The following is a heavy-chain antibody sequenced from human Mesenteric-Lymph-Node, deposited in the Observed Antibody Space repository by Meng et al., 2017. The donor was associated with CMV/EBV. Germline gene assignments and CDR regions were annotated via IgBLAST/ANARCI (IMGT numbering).Heavy chain of an antibody. D-gene: IGHD4/OR15-4a*01. CDR2: VWYDGSIE. V-gene: IGHV3-30*02. J-gene: IGHJ6*02. CDR1: RFTFSSYG. CDR3: AKDYSRGANDYAYGMDI. Sequence: GESLKISCAASRFTFSSYGMHWVRQAPGKGLEWVSVVWYDGSIEKYGDSVKGRFTTSRDNSKNTLYLEMKSLRVEDTAVYYCAKDYSRGANDYAYGMDIWGQGTTVTVSS.